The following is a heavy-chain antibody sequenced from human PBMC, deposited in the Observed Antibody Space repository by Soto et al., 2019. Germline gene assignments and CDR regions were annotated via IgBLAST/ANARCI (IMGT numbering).Heavy chain of an antibody. CDR3: ARAPLGRVEMATQRDY. D-gene: IGHD5-12*01. Sequence: GGSLRLSCAASGFTVSSNYMSWVRQAPGKGLEWVSVIYSGGSTYYADSVKGRFTISRDNSKNTLYLQMNSLRAEDTAVYYCARAPLGRVEMATQRDYWGPGTLVTVSS. CDR1: GFTVSSNY. CDR2: IYSGGST. V-gene: IGHV3-53*01. J-gene: IGHJ4*02.